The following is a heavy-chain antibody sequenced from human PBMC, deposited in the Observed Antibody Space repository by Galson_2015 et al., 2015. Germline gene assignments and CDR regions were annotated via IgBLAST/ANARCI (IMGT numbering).Heavy chain of an antibody. CDR3: AKAITGQIYSGSYVGY. D-gene: IGHD1-26*01. J-gene: IGHJ4*02. CDR1: GFTFSSYA. CDR2: ISGSGGST. V-gene: IGHV3-23*01. Sequence: SLRLSCAASGFTFSSYAMSWVRQAPGKGLEWVSAISGSGGSTYYADSVKGRFTISRDNSKNTLYLQMNSLRAEDTAVYYCAKAITGQIYSGSYVGYWGQGTLVTVSS.